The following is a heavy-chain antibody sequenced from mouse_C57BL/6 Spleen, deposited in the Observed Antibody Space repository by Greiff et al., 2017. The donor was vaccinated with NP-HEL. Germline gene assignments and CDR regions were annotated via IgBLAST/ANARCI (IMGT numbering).Heavy chain of an antibody. CDR3: ARFGNYCDY. D-gene: IGHD4-1*01. V-gene: IGHV1-54*01. CDR2: INPGSGGT. CDR1: GYAFTNYL. J-gene: IGHJ2*01. Sequence: QVQLQQSGAELVRPGTSVKVSCKASGYAFTNYLIEWVKQRPGQGLEWIGVINPGSGGTNYNEKFKGKATLTADKSSSTAYMQLSSLTSEDSAVYFCARFGNYCDYWGQGTTLTVSS.